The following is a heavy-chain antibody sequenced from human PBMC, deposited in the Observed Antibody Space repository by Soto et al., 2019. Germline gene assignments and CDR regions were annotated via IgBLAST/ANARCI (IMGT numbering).Heavy chain of an antibody. J-gene: IGHJ6*02. CDR2: IRGSGGST. CDR3: ARGDPQQLPSYYYYYYGMDV. CDR1: GFTFSSYA. V-gene: IGHV3-23*01. D-gene: IGHD6-13*01. Sequence: PGWSLRLSCAASGFTFSSYAMSWVRQAPGKGLEWVSGIRGSGGSTYYADSVKGRFTISRDNSKNTLYLQLNSLRAEDTAVYYCARGDPQQLPSYYYYYYGMDVWGQGTTVTVSS.